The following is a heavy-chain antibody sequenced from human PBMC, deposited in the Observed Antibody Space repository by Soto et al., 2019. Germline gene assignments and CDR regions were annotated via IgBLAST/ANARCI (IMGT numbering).Heavy chain of an antibody. V-gene: IGHV4-59*12. CDR1: GGSISSYY. J-gene: IGHJ6*02. CDR2: IYYNGET. D-gene: IGHD2-21*01. CDR3: ARDRPVGPFSYEGDNGMDV. Sequence: LSLTCTVSGGSISSYYWSWIRQPPGKGLEWIGTIYYNGETFYHPSLKSRITMSIHTSKNQFSLNMTSVTAADTATYFCARDRPVGPFSYEGDNGMDVWGQGTTVTVSS.